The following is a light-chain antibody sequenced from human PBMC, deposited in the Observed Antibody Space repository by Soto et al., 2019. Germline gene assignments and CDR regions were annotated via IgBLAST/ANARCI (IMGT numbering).Light chain of an antibody. J-gene: IGLJ1*01. V-gene: IGLV2-14*01. CDR3: SSYTSDNRDYV. CDR1: SSDVGAYTS. CDR2: EVS. Sequence: QSALTQPASVSGSPGQSITISCTGTSSDVGAYTSVSWYQQHPGKAPKLIIYEVSNRPPGISTRFSGSKSASTASLTISGLQAEDEAHYYCSSYTSDNRDYVF.